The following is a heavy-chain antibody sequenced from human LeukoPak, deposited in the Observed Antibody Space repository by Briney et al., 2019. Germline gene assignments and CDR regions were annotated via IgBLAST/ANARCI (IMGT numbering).Heavy chain of an antibody. Sequence: PGGSLRLSCAASGFTFSSYGMHWVRQAPGKGLEWVAVIWYDGSNKYYADSVKGRFTISRDNSKNTLYLQMNSLRAEDTAVYYCAKDRDGDYWTNWFDPWGQGTLVTVSS. CDR2: IWYDGSNK. D-gene: IGHD4-17*01. CDR3: AKDRDGDYWTNWFDP. CDR1: GFTFSSYG. J-gene: IGHJ5*02. V-gene: IGHV3-33*06.